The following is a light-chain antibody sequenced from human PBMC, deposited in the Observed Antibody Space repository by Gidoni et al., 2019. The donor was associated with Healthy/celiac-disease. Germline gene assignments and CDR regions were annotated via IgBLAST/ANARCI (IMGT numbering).Light chain of an antibody. V-gene: IGKV1-39*01. Sequence: DIQMTQSPSSLSASVGDRVTITCRSSQSISSYLNWYQQKPGKAPKLLIYAASSLQSGVPSRFSGSGSGTDFTLTISSRQPEEFATYYCQQSYSTSWTFGQGTKVEIK. CDR1: QSISSY. CDR2: AAS. CDR3: QQSYSTSWT. J-gene: IGKJ1*01.